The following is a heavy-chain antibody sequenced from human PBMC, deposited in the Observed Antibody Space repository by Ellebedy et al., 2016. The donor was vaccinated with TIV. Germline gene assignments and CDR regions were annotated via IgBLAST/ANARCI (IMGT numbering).Heavy chain of an antibody. CDR2: VHYSGST. D-gene: IGHD2-2*01. V-gene: IGHV4-39*02. CDR3: ARGSPYAH. Sequence: MPSETLSLTCSVSPDAISIGRYFRGWVRQPPGKGLEWIGSVHYSGSTCYNPSLESRVTVSMDTSKNQFSLKVNSMTAADTAVYYCARGSPYAHWGHGILVTVSS. J-gene: IGHJ4*01. CDR1: PDAISIGRYF.